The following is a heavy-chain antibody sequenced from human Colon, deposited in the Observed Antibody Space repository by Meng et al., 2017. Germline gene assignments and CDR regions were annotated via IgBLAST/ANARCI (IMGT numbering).Heavy chain of an antibody. V-gene: IGHV4-38-2*02. CDR2: MHNSGST. D-gene: IGHD2/OR15-2a*01. CDR3: ARESGLLSAIVEIGRAGRFDP. Sequence: GPGAEADPETLTPASPVAGYCHNCGYNWGGYRLDPGRGLEWIASMHNSGSTSYNPSLKTPLSLSIDTSRNELSLKLTSVTAADSAVYYCARESGLLSAIVEIGRAGRFDPWGLGTLVTVSS. CDR1: GYCHNCGYN. J-gene: IGHJ5*02.